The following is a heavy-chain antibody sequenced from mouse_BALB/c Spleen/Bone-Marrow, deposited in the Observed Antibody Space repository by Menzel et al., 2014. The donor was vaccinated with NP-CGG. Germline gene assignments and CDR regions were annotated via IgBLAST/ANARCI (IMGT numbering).Heavy chain of an antibody. V-gene: IGHV5-12*02. CDR3: ARGGDSLLRLRSMDY. Sequence: EVQGVESGGGLVQPGGSLKLSCATSGFTFSDYYMYWVRQTPEKRLEWVAYISNGGGSTYYPDTVKGRFTISRDNAKNTLYLQMSGLKSEDTDMYYCARGGDSLLRLRSMDYWGQGTSVTVSS. CDR1: GFTFSDYY. J-gene: IGHJ4*01. D-gene: IGHD1-2*01. CDR2: ISNGGGST.